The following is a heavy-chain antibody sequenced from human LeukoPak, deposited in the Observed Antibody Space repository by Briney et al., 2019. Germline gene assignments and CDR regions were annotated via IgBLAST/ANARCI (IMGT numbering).Heavy chain of an antibody. J-gene: IGHJ4*02. CDR2: IGASGGST. CDR3: AKAEGYDILTGLDY. Sequence: GGSLRLSCAPSGFTFSSYAMSWARQAPGKGLEWVSGIGASGGSTYYADSVKGRFTISRDNSKNTLYLQMNSLRTQDTAVYYCAKAEGYDILTGLDYWGQGTLVTVSS. CDR1: GFTFSSYA. V-gene: IGHV3-23*01. D-gene: IGHD3-9*01.